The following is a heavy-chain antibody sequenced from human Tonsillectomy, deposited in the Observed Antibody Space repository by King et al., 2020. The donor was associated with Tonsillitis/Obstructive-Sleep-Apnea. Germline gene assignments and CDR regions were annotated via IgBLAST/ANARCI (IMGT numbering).Heavy chain of an antibody. CDR2: IWYDGSNK. V-gene: IGHV3-33*01. CDR1: GFTFSSYG. Sequence: VQLVESGGGVVQPGRSLRLSCAASGFTFSSYGMHWVRQAPGKGLDWVAVIWYDGSNKYYADSVKGRFTISRDNSKNTLYLQMNSLRAEGTAVYYCARGTGNFDYGGQGTLVTVSS. D-gene: IGHD3-10*01. J-gene: IGHJ4*02. CDR3: ARGTGNFDY.